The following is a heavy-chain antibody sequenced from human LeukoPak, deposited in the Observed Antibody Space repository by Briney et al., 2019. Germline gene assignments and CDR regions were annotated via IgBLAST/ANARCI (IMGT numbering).Heavy chain of an antibody. CDR3: ARDLYRIVVVPHYFDY. Sequence: GGSLRLSCAASGFTFSSYRMNWVRQAPGKGLEWVSSISSSSSYIYYADSVKGRFTISRDNAKNSLYLQMNSLRAEDTAVYYCARDLYRIVVVPHYFDYWGQGTLVTVSS. CDR2: ISSSSSYI. D-gene: IGHD3-22*01. V-gene: IGHV3-21*01. J-gene: IGHJ4*02. CDR1: GFTFSSYR.